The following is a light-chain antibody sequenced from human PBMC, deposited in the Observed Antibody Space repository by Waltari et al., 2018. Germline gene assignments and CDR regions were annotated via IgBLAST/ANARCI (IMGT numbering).Light chain of an antibody. CDR3: QHYLRLPVT. CDR2: GAS. J-gene: IGKJ1*01. V-gene: IGKV3-20*01. Sequence: EIVLTQSPGTLSLSLGERATLSCRASQSVSRALAWYQQKPGQAPRLLIYGASTRATGIPDWFSGSGSGTDFSLTISRLEPDDFAVYYCQHYLRLPVTFGQGTTVEI. CDR1: QSVSRA.